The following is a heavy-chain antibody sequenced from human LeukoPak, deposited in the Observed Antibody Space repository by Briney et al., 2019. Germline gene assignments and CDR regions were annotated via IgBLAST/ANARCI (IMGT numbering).Heavy chain of an antibody. Sequence: SETLSLTCTVSGGSISSSSYYWGWIRQPPGKGLEWIGSIYYSGSTYYNPSLKSRVTISVDTSKNQFSLKLSSVTVADTAVYYCARHYEAGGAIDYWGQGTLVTVSS. V-gene: IGHV4-39*01. CDR3: ARHYEAGGAIDY. CDR1: GGSISSSSYY. CDR2: IYYSGST. J-gene: IGHJ4*02. D-gene: IGHD3-3*01.